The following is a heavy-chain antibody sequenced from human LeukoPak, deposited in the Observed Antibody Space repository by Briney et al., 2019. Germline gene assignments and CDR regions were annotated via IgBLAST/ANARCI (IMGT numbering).Heavy chain of an antibody. CDR2: IKQDGSEK. D-gene: IGHD3-22*01. CDR1: GFTFSTYA. J-gene: IGHJ4*02. V-gene: IGHV3-7*04. CDR3: ARDWHYYDSSGYQPFDY. Sequence: GGSLRLSCAASGFTFSTYAMNWVRQAPGKGLEWVANIKQDGSEKYYVDSVKGRFTISRDNAKNSLYLQMNSLRAEDTAVYYCARDWHYYDSSGYQPFDYWGQGTLVTVSS.